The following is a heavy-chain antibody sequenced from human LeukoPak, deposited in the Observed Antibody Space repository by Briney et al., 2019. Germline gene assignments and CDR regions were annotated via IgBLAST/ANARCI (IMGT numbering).Heavy chain of an antibody. CDR1: GFTFNDFW. CDR2: INTDGSST. V-gene: IGHV3-74*01. Sequence: GGSLRLSCAASGFTFNDFWMHWVRQTPGKGLVWVSRINTDGSSTDYVDSVKGRLTISRDNAKNTLYLQMNSLSAEDTAVYYCARGMTYYYGSGKLDYWGQGTLVTVSS. J-gene: IGHJ4*02. CDR3: ARGMTYYYGSGKLDY. D-gene: IGHD3-10*01.